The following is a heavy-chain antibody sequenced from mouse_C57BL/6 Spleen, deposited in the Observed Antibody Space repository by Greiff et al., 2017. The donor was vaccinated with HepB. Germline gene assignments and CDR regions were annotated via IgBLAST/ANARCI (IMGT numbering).Heavy chain of an antibody. J-gene: IGHJ4*01. D-gene: IGHD1-1*01. V-gene: IGHV5-17*01. CDR1: GFTFSDYG. CDR3: ARGYGPLAMDY. Sequence: EVKLMESGGGLVKPGGSLKLSCAASGFTFSDYGMHWVRQAPEKGLEWVAYISSGSSTIYYADTVKGRFTISRDNAKNTLFLQMTSLRSEDTAMYYCARGYGPLAMDYWGQGTSVTVSS. CDR2: ISSGSSTI.